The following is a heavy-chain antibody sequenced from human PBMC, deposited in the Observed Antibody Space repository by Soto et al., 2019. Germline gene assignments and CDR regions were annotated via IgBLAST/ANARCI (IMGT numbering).Heavy chain of an antibody. Sequence: EVQLLESGGDLVQPGGSLRLSCAASGFMFSGYAMSWVRQAPGQRLEWVSTISGGGGSSYHADSVKGRFTISRDNSKNTLYWRMRGLRADDTALYYCAKGGCSGGSCYPLDYWGQGALVTVSS. CDR2: ISGGGGSS. V-gene: IGHV3-23*01. CDR1: GFMFSGYA. J-gene: IGHJ4*02. CDR3: AKGGCSGGSCYPLDY. D-gene: IGHD2-15*01.